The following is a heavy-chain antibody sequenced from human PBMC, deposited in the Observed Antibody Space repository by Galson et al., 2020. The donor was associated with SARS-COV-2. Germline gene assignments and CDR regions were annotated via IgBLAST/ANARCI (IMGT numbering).Heavy chain of an antibody. CDR2: IDYSGST. J-gene: IGHJ4*02. D-gene: IGHD1-26*01. CDR1: GGSITSSGFA. V-gene: IGHV4-39*07. Sequence: SETLSLTCTVSGGSITSSGFAWNWIRLAPGKGLEWIGSIDYSGSTFYNPSLKTRFTISRDTSKNQFSLEVTYVTAADTAIYYCARESMGCCVDFWGLGTPVTVSS. CDR3: ARESMGCCVDF.